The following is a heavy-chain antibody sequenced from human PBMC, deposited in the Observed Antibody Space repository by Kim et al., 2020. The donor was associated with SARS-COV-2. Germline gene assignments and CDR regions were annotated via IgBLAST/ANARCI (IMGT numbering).Heavy chain of an antibody. CDR1: GFTFSSYS. D-gene: IGHD3-16*01. Sequence: GGSLRLSCAASGFTFSSYSMNWVRQAPGKGLEWVSSISSSSSYIYYADSVKGRFTISRDNAKNSLYLQMNSLRAEDTAVYYCATPTPAGGPIYVYWGQGTLVTVSS. CDR2: ISSSSSYI. V-gene: IGHV3-21*01. J-gene: IGHJ4*02. CDR3: ATPTPAGGPIYVY.